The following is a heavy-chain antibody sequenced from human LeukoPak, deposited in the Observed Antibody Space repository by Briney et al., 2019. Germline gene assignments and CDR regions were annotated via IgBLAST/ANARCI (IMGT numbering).Heavy chain of an antibody. CDR1: GFTFPDYA. Sequence: PGGSLRLSCSGSGFTFPDYAMTWVRQAPGKGLEWVGFIASETYGGTAEYAASVKGRFTISRDDSKSIAYLQMNSLKTEDTAVYYCTRDQTPYYWGQGTLVTVSS. V-gene: IGHV3-49*04. CDR2: IASETYGGTA. CDR3: TRDQTPYY. J-gene: IGHJ4*02.